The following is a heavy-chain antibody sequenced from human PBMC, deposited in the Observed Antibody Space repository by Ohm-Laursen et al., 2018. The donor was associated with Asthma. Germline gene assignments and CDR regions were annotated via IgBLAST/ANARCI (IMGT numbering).Heavy chain of an antibody. CDR1: GFTFSDYG. CDR2: ISYDGTST. V-gene: IGHV3-30*18. D-gene: IGHD2-2*01. Sequence: SLRLSCAVSGFTFSDYGSHWVRQAPGKGLEWVAVISYDGTSTYYADSVKGRFTTSRDDSKNTLFLQMNSLRIEDTAVYYCTKDRYCTSSRCPTDYWGQGTLVTVSS. J-gene: IGHJ4*02. CDR3: TKDRYCTSSRCPTDY.